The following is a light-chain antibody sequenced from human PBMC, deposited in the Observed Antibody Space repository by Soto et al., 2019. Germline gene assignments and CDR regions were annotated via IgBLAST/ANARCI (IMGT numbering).Light chain of an antibody. V-gene: IGLV2-11*01. CDR1: SSDLGDSNF. J-gene: IGLJ3*02. Sequence: QSALTQSRSLSGSPGQSVTISCTGASSDLGDSNFVSWYQQHPGEVPKLLIYDVNKRPSGVPDRFSGSKSGNTASLTISGLQAEDEADYYCCSYTGNWVFGVGTQLTVL. CDR3: CSYTGNWV. CDR2: DVN.